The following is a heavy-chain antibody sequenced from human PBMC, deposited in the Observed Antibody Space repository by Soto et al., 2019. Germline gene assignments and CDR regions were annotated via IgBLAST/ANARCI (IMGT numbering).Heavy chain of an antibody. Sequence: QITLKESGPTLVTPRQTLTLTCTFSGFSLDTRGVGVGWVRQPPGKALEWLALIYGNDEQRLNPSLQSRLTIAKDTPKSQVVLTMTNMDPVDTATYFCAHRLSAAGLFDHWGQGTLVCVSS. V-gene: IGHV2-5*01. CDR2: IYGNDEQ. CDR3: AHRLSAAGLFDH. D-gene: IGHD6-13*01. CDR1: GFSLDTRGVG. J-gene: IGHJ5*02.